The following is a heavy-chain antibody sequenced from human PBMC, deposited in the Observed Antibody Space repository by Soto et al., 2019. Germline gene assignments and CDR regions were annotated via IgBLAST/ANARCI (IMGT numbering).Heavy chain of an antibody. J-gene: IGHJ4*02. CDR3: ARGGFSGSGSFIQGDY. CDR1: GFTFSSYW. Sequence: EVQLVESGGGLVQPGGSLRLSCAVSGFTFSSYWMHWVRQAPGKGLVWVSRIKSDGSNINYADSVKGRFTISRDNAKNTLYLQMNSLRAEDTAIYYCARGGFSGSGSFIQGDYWGQGTLVTVSS. V-gene: IGHV3-74*01. CDR2: IKSDGSNI. D-gene: IGHD3-10*01.